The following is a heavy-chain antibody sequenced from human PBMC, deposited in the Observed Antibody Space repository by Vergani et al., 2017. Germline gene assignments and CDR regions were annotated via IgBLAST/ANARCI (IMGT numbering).Heavy chain of an antibody. J-gene: IGHJ6*02. D-gene: IGHD3-10*01. CDR2: VNHGGST. CDR3: ARQRGSGGFFPSSYFYGRDV. V-gene: IGHV4-34*01. Sequence: QVQLQEWGAGLLKTSETLSLTCGVSGGSFSDYYWSWIRQAPGMGLEWIGEVNHGGSTNYNPSLKSRVSISVDTSKNQFSLQLTSVTAADTAIYYWARQRGSGGFFPSSYFYGRDVWGHGTTVTVSS. CDR1: GGSFSDYY.